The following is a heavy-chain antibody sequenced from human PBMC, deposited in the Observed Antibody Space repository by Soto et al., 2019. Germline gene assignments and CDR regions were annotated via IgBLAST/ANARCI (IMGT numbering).Heavy chain of an antibody. CDR3: AKEDGGHLGAMDV. V-gene: IGHV3-30-3*01. D-gene: IGHD3-16*01. CDR1: EFTFSNYA. CDR2: ISYDGSDK. Sequence: QVHLVESGGGVVQPGRSLRLSCAASEFTFSNYAMHWVRQAPGKGLEWVAFISYDGSDKFYADSVKGRFTISRDNSKNTLYLQMNSLRAEDTAVYYCAKEDGGHLGAMDVWGQGTTVTVSS. J-gene: IGHJ6*02.